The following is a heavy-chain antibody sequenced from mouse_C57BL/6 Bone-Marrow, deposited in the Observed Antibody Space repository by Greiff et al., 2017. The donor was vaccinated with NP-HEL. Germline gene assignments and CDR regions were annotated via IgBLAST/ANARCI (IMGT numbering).Heavy chain of an antibody. CDR2: IRNKANNHAT. D-gene: IGHD2-1*01. J-gene: IGHJ3*01. CDR1: GFTFSDAW. V-gene: IGHV6-6*01. Sequence: EVTLEESGGGLVQPGGSMKLSCAASGFTFSDAWMDWVRQSPEKGLEWVAEIRNKANNHATYYAESVKGRFTISRDDSKSSVYLQMNSLRAEDTGIYYCTRSTMVMEWFAYWGQGTLVTVSA. CDR3: TRSTMVMEWFAY.